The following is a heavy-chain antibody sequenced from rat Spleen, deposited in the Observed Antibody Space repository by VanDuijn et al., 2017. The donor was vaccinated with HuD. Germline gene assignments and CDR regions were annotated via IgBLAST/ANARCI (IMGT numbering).Heavy chain of an antibody. V-gene: IGHV5-20*01. D-gene: IGHD4-1*01. CDR3: TREGVRAYYFDY. Sequence: EVQLVESGGGLVQPGRSLKLSCVVSGFTFDDFYMAWVRQAPTKGLEWVASINYDGGSTYYPDSVKGRFTISRDNAKSTLYLQMNSLRSEDTATYYCTREGVRAYYFDYWGQGVMVTVSS. J-gene: IGHJ2*01. CDR2: INYDGGST. CDR1: GFTFDDFY.